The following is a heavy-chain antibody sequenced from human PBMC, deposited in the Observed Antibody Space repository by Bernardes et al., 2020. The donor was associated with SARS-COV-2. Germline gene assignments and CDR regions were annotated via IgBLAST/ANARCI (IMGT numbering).Heavy chain of an antibody. CDR1: GGSFSCYY. V-gene: IGHV4-34*01. CDR3: AGRYSSSSPAY. D-gene: IGHD6-6*01. Sequence: SETLSLTCAVYGGSFSCYYWSWIRQPPGKGLEWIWEINHSGSTNYNPSLKSRVTISVDTSKNQFSLKLSSVTAADTAVYYCAGRYSSSSPAYWGQGTLVTVSS. CDR2: INHSGST. J-gene: IGHJ4*02.